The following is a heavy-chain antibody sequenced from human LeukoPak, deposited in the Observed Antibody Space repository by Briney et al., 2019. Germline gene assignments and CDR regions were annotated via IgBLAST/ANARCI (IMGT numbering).Heavy chain of an antibody. CDR2: IYYSGST. CDR3: ARHGYGSGNWVDY. D-gene: IGHD3-10*01. CDR1: GGSFSSSSYY. V-gene: IGHV4-39*01. J-gene: IGHJ4*02. Sequence: SETLSLTCTVSGGSFSSSSYYWGWVRQPPGKGLEWIGNIYYSGSTYYNPSLKSRVTMSVDTSRYQFSLKLSSVTAADTAVYYCARHGYGSGNWVDYWGQGTLVTVSS.